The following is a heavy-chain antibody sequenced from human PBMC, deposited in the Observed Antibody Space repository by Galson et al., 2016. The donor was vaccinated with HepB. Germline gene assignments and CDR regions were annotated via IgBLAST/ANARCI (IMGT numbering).Heavy chain of an antibody. D-gene: IGHD1-26*01. J-gene: IGHJ6*04. V-gene: IGHV3-21*04. CDR3: VQGSTAPAV. CDR2: ISSGSSYI. Sequence: SLRLSCAASGFTFSSYSMNWVRQAPGKGLEWVSSISSGSSYIYYADSVKGRFTISRDNFKNTLSLQMNSLTADDTAIYYCVQGSTAPAVWGKGTTVTVSS. CDR1: GFTFSSYS.